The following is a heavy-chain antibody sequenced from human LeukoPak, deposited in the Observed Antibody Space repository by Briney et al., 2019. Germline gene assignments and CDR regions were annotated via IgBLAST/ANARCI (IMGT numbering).Heavy chain of an antibody. CDR1: GSTFSSYA. CDR2: ISGSGGST. Sequence: GGSLRLSCAASGSTFSSYAMSWVRQAPGKGLEWVSAISGSGGSTYYADSVKGRFTISGDNSKNTLYLQMNSLRAEDTAVYYCANMVRGVIPTYYYYYGMDVWGQGTTVTVSS. CDR3: ANMVRGVIPTYYYYYGMDV. J-gene: IGHJ6*02. D-gene: IGHD3-10*01. V-gene: IGHV3-23*01.